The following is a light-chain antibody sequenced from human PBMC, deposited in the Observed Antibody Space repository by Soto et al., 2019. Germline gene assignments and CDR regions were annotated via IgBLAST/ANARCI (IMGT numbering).Light chain of an antibody. CDR1: QNVLYKSNNENY. Sequence: DIGMTQSQDSLAVSLGERATINCKSSQNVLYKSNNENYLAWYQQKPGQPPKLLIYWASTRKPGVPDRFSGSGSGSELTIVIRSLQAEDVAGYYCQQYYNTPPYTFGQGTKLEI. J-gene: IGKJ2*01. V-gene: IGKV4-1*01. CDR2: WAS. CDR3: QQYYNTPPYT.